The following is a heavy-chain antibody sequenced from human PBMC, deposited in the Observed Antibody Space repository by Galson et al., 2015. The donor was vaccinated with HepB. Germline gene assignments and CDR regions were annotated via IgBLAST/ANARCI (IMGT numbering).Heavy chain of an antibody. CDR1: GFSVSNNY. V-gene: IGHV3-53*01. CDR2: MYTAGNT. J-gene: IGHJ4*02. Sequence: SLRLSCAVSGFSVSNNYMSWVRQAPGKGLEWISVMYTAGNTYYSDSVKGRLIITRDTSTNTLYLQMNILTAADTAMYYCARVSRGFARHFDYWGLGTLVTVSS. D-gene: IGHD3-22*01. CDR3: ARVSRGFARHFDY.